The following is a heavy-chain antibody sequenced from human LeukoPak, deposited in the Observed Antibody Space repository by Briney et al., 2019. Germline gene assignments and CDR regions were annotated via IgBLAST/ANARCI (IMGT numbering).Heavy chain of an antibody. V-gene: IGHV3-23*01. CDR2: IGGSGDKT. D-gene: IGHD6-19*01. Sequence: GGSLRLSCAASGFTFNRNAISWVRQAPGKGLKWFSTIGGSGDKTFYADSVKGRFTIARDNSKNMLHLQMSSLTGEDTALYYCVRRGDASSGWGDHDYWGQGALVTVSS. CDR1: GFTFNRNA. CDR3: VRRGDASSGWGDHDY. J-gene: IGHJ4*02.